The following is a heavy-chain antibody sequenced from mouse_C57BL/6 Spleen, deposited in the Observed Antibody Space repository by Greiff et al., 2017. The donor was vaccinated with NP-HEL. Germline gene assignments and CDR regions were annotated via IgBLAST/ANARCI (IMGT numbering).Heavy chain of an antibody. D-gene: IGHD2-1*01. J-gene: IGHJ2*01. V-gene: IGHV1-66*01. CDR2: IYPGSGNT. CDR3: ARGDYGNYVDFDY. Sequence: QVQLQQSGPELVKPGASVKISCKASGYSFTSYYIHWVKQRPGQGLEWIGWIYPGSGNTKYNEKFQGKATLTADTSSSTAYMQLSNLTSEDSAVYYCARGDYGNYVDFDYWGQGTTLTVSS. CDR1: GYSFTSYY.